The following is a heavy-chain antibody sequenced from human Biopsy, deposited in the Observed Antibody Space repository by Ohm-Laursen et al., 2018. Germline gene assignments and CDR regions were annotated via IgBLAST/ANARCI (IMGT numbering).Heavy chain of an antibody. CDR2: INPDNGGT. Sequence: SVKVSCKASGYTFTGYYLHWVRQAPGQGLEWMGWINPDNGGTIHAQKFQGRVTVTRDTSISTAYVEVTSLRSDDTAVYYCARDRPSVSTYGVDWGQGTLVTVSS. J-gene: IGHJ4*02. CDR3: ARDRPSVSTYGVD. V-gene: IGHV1-2*02. D-gene: IGHD3-3*01. CDR1: GYTFTGYY.